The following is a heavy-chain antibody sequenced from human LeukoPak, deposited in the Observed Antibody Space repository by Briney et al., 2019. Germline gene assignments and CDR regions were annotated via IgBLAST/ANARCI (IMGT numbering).Heavy chain of an antibody. CDR1: GGSISRSNW. CDR2: IYHSGST. V-gene: IGHV4-4*02. D-gene: IGHD6-6*01. Sequence: SETLSLTCAVSGGSISRSNWWSWVRQPPGKGLEWTGEIYHSGSTNYNPSLKSRVTISVDKSKNQFSLKLSSVTAADTAVYYCARQYMAESAFDIWGQGTMVTVSS. J-gene: IGHJ3*02. CDR3: ARQYMAESAFDI.